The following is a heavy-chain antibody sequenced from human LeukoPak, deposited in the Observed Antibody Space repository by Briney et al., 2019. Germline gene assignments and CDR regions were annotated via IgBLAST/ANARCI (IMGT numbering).Heavy chain of an antibody. CDR1: GFTFSSYS. CDR2: ISSSSSYI. CDR3: ARDPPTTIFGVVIESCYGMDV. V-gene: IGHV3-21*01. Sequence: PGGSLRLSCAASGFTFSSYSMNWVRQAPGKGLEWVSSISSSSSYIYYADSVKGRFTISRDNAKNSLYLQMNSLRAEGTAVYYCARDPPTTIFGVVIESCYGMDVWGQGTTVTVSS. D-gene: IGHD3-3*01. J-gene: IGHJ6*02.